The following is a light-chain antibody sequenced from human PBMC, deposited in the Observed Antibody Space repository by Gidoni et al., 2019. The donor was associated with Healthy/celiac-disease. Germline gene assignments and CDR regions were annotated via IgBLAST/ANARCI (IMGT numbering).Light chain of an antibody. CDR2: AAS. CDR3: QQSYSTPPLT. Sequence: QMTQCQSSLSASVGDRVTITCRASQSISSYLNWYQQKPGKAPKILIYAASSLQSGVPSRFSGCGSGPAFTLTIISLQPEDFATFYCQQSYSTPPLTFGQGTRLEIK. V-gene: IGKV1-39*01. J-gene: IGKJ5*01. CDR1: QSISSY.